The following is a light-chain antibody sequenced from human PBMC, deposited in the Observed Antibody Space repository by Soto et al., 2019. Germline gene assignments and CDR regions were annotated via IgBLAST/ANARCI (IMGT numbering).Light chain of an antibody. CDR1: QSVSSRY. J-gene: IGKJ5*01. CDR2: GAS. CDR3: QQYGSSHSIT. V-gene: IGKV3-20*01. Sequence: EIVLTQSPGTLSLSPGERATLSCRGSQSVSSRYLAWYQQKPCQAPRLLIYGASSRATGIPDRFSGSGSGTDFTLTISRLETQDFAVYYCQQYGSSHSITFGHGTRLEIK.